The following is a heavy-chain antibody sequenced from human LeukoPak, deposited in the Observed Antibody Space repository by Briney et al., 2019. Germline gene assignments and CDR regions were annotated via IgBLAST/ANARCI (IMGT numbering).Heavy chain of an antibody. CDR3: AKVSESGYSSGWFGTNYYYYGMDV. D-gene: IGHD6-19*01. J-gene: IGHJ6*02. Sequence: TGGSLRLSCVVSGFTFSSYWMSWVRQAPGKGLEWVANIRQDGSEKYYVDSVKGRFTISRDNAKNTLYLQMNSLRAEDTAVYYCAKVSESGYSSGWFGTNYYYYGMDVWGQGTTVTVSS. CDR2: IRQDGSEK. V-gene: IGHV3-7*03. CDR1: GFTFSSYW.